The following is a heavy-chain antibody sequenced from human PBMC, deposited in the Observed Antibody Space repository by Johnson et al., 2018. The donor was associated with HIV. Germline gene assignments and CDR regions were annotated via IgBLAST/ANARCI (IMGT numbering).Heavy chain of an antibody. J-gene: IGHJ3*02. Sequence: VQLVESGGGLVQPGGSLRLSCAASGFTFSSYRMHWVRQVPRKGLVWVSRINSDGSDTIYVDSVKGRFTISRDNAKDTLYLRMNNLRAEDTAMYYCARSASKYDAFDIWGQGTVVTVSS. V-gene: IGHV3-74*02. CDR1: GFTFSSYR. CDR3: ARSASKYDAFDI. CDR2: INSDGSDT.